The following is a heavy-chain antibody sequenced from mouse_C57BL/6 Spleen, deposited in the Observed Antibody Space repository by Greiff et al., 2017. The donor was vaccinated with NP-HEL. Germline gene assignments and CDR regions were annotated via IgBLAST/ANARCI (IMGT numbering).Heavy chain of an antibody. J-gene: IGHJ2*01. CDR2: ISSGGSYT. Sequence: EVMLVESGGDLVKPGGSLKLSCAASGFTFSSYGMSWVRQTPDKRLEWVATISSGGSYTYYPDSVKGRFTISRDNAKNTLYLQMSSLKSEDTAMYFLSRAENHDYDVDFDYWGQGTTPTVSS. V-gene: IGHV5-6*02. CDR3: SRAENHDYDVDFDY. CDR1: GFTFSSYG. D-gene: IGHD2-4*01.